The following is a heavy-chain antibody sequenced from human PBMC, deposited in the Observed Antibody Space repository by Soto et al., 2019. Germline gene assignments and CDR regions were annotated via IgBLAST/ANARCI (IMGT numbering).Heavy chain of an antibody. CDR1: GGSISSGGYY. J-gene: IGHJ5*02. CDR2: IYYSGST. D-gene: IGHD2-21*01. V-gene: IGHV4-31*03. Sequence: QVQLQQSGPGLVKPSQTLFLTCTVSGGSISSGGYYWTWIRQHPGKGLEWIGYIYYSGSTYYNPSLESRGTISVDTSKHQCSREMNAATAADTAVYYCARSVVPWGQGTLVTVSS. CDR3: ARSVVP.